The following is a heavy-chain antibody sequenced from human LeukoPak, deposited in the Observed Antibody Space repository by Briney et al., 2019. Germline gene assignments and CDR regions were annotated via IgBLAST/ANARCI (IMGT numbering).Heavy chain of an antibody. V-gene: IGHV4-34*01. CDR1: GGSFSGYY. CDR3: ARAFHNWNYDGFDY. J-gene: IGHJ4*02. D-gene: IGHD1-7*01. CDR2: INHSGST. Sequence: PSETLSLTCAVYGGSFSGYYWSWIRQPPGKGLEWIGEINHSGSTNYNPSLKSRVTISVDTSKNQFSLKLSSVTAADTAVYYCARAFHNWNYDGFDYWGQGTLVTVSS.